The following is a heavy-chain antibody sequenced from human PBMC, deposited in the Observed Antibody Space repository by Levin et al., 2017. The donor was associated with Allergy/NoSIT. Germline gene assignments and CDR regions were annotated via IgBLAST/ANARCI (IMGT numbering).Heavy chain of an antibody. Sequence: SETLSLTCTVSGGSVSSGSYYWSWIRQPPGKGLEWIGYIYYSGSTNYNPSLKSRVTISVDTSKNQFSLKLSSVTAADTAVYYCARRNLPGIAAAGTFDYWGQGTLVTVSS. CDR2: IYYSGST. CDR3: ARRNLPGIAAAGTFDY. CDR1: GGSVSSGSYY. D-gene: IGHD6-13*01. V-gene: IGHV4-61*01. J-gene: IGHJ4*02.